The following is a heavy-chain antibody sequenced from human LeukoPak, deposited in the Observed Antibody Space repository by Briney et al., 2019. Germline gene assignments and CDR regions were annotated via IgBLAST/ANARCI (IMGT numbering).Heavy chain of an antibody. CDR2: ISGSGGST. J-gene: IGHJ4*02. V-gene: IGHV3-23*01. CDR1: GFTFSSYA. D-gene: IGHD2-15*01. Sequence: GGSLRLSCAASGFTFSSYAMSWVRQAPGKGLEWVSAISGSGGSTYYADSVKGRFTISRDNAKNSLYLQMNSLRAEDTAVYYCARGKSAVAATDYWGQGTLVTVSS. CDR3: ARGKSAVAATDY.